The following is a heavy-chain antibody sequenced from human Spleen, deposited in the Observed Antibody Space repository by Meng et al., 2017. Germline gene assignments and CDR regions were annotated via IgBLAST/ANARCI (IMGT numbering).Heavy chain of an antibody. Sequence: QGQVQGAGPRLVRPSETLSLTCTVSGGSVSSGSYYWSWIRQPPGKGLEWIGHIYYSGSTNYNPSLKSRVTISVDTSKNQFSLKLSSVTAADTAVYFCARSSTSPASYFFDYWGQGTLVTVSS. CDR1: GGSVSSGSYY. CDR2: IYYSGST. CDR3: ARSSTSPASYFFDY. D-gene: IGHD6-6*01. V-gene: IGHV4-61*01. J-gene: IGHJ4*02.